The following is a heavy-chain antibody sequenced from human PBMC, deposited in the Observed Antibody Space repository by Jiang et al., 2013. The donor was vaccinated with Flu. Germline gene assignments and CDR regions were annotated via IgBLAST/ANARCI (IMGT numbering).Heavy chain of an antibody. V-gene: IGHV4-59*08. D-gene: IGHD6-13*01. CDR1: GGSISSYY. CDR3: ARHLPAAGNTFAY. CDR2: IYYSGST. Sequence: LLKPSETLSLTCTVSGGSISSYYWSWIRQPPGKGLEWIGYIYYSGSTNYNPSLKSRVTISVDTSKNQFSLKLSSVTAADTAVYYCARHLPAAGNTFAYWGQGTLVTVSS. J-gene: IGHJ4*02.